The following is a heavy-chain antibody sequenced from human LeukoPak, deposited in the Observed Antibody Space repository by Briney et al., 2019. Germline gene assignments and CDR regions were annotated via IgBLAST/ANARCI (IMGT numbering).Heavy chain of an antibody. Sequence: SETLSLTCTVSGGSISGYYWSWIRQSAGKGLEWIGRIYSSGSTNYNPSLKSRATMSVDTSKNHFSLNLSSVTAADTAVYYCAIGDSTNQDGDYYGLDVWGQGTTVTVSS. V-gene: IGHV4-4*07. CDR2: IYSSGST. CDR1: GGSISGYY. CDR3: AIGDSTNQDGDYYGLDV. J-gene: IGHJ6*02. D-gene: IGHD5/OR15-5a*01.